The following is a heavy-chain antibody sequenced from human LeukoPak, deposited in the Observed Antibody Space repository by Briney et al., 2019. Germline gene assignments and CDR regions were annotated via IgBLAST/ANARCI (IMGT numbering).Heavy chain of an antibody. CDR3: ARGEVSVGATLILDY. Sequence: ASVKVSCKASGYTFTSYAMHWVRQAPGQRLEWMGWINAGNGNTKYSQKFQGRVTITRDTSASTAYMELSSLRSEDTAVYYCARGEVSVGATLILDYWGQGTLVTGSS. CDR2: INAGNGNT. CDR1: GYTFTSYA. J-gene: IGHJ4*02. V-gene: IGHV1-3*01. D-gene: IGHD1-26*01.